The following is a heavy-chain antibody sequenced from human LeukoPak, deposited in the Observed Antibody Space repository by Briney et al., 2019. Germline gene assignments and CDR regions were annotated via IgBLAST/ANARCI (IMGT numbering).Heavy chain of an antibody. J-gene: IGHJ6*02. V-gene: IGHV4-34*01. Sequence: SETLSLTCTVSGGSISSYYWSWIRQPPGKGLEWIGEINHSGSTNYNPSLKSRVTISVDTSKNQFSLKLSSVTAADTAVYYCARQDSSSWYPDGMDVWGQGTTVTVSS. D-gene: IGHD6-13*01. CDR3: ARQDSSSWYPDGMDV. CDR1: GGSISSYY. CDR2: INHSGST.